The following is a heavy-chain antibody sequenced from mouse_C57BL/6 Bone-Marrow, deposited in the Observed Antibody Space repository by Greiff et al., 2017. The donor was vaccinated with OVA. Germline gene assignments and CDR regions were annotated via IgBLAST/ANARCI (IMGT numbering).Heavy chain of an antibody. V-gene: IGHV14-1*01. CDR3: TAWYYGSSYVWFAY. CDR1: GFNINDYY. D-gene: IGHD1-1*01. Sequence: EVQLQQSGAELVRPGASVKLSCTASGFNINDYYMHWVKQRPEQGLEWIGRIDPEDGDTEYAPKFKGKATMTADTSSNTAYLQLSSLTSEDTAVYYCTAWYYGSSYVWFAYWGQGTLVTVSA. CDR2: IDPEDGDT. J-gene: IGHJ3*01.